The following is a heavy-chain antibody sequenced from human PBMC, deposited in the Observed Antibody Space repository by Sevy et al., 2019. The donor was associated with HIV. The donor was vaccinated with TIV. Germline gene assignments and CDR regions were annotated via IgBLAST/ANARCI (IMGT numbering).Heavy chain of an antibody. V-gene: IGHV4-31*03. J-gene: IGHJ4*02. CDR3: ATLDHVDLLPVT. CDR1: GGSINTGGYY. Sequence: SETLSLTCLVSGGSINTGGYYWSWIRQQPGKDLEFIAYIYYIGTTYYNPSLRGRVSMSIDTSKNQFSLNLTSVTAADTAVYYCATLDHVDLLPVTWGRGTLVTVSS. CDR2: IYYIGTT. D-gene: IGHD2-21*02.